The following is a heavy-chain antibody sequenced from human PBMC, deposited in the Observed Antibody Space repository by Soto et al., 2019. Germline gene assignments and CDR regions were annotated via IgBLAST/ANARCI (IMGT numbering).Heavy chain of an antibody. Sequence: SETLSLTCTVSGASIVSSNLYWGWVRQPPGKGPEWMGRIYESGSTYFNPSLQSRVTMSVDTSKNQFSLHLTSVTAADTAMYYCARLGVWGSYRPQYFDHWGQGTLVTVSS. V-gene: IGHV4-39*01. D-gene: IGHD3-16*02. CDR2: IYESGST. J-gene: IGHJ4*02. CDR1: GASIVSSNLY. CDR3: ARLGVWGSYRPQYFDH.